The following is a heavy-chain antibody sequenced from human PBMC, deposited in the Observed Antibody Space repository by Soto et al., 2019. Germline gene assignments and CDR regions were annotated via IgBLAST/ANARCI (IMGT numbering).Heavy chain of an antibody. J-gene: IGHJ4*02. V-gene: IGHV1-18*04. Sequence: GASVKVSCKSSGYSFHNFCIIWVRQAPGQGLEWMGWISGQIAKTNYAQKFQGKVTMTTDTSTSTAYMELNTLTYDDTAMYYCARGPPSGSFSLAPRYWGQGTLVTVSS. CDR1: GYSFHNFC. CDR2: ISGQIAKT. D-gene: IGHD1-26*01. CDR3: ARGPPSGSFSLAPRY.